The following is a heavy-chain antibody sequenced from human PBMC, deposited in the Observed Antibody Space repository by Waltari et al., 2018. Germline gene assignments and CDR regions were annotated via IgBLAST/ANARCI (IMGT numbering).Heavy chain of an antibody. CDR3: ARQGDSYGFFDS. Sequence: QLQLQESGPGLVKPSETLSLTCTVSGGSISSNNYYWGCIRQSPGKGLEWIGSIYYSGTTYYNPSLQGRATISVDTSKNQFSLKLTSVIAADTAMYYCARQGDSYGFFDSWGLGTLVTISS. J-gene: IGHJ4*02. CDR1: GGSISSNNYY. CDR2: IYYSGTT. V-gene: IGHV4-39*01. D-gene: IGHD5-18*01.